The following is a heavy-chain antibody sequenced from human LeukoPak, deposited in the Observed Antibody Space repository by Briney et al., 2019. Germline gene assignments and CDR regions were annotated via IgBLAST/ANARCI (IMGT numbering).Heavy chain of an antibody. CDR1: GYTFTSYD. V-gene: IGHV1-46*01. Sequence: ASVKVSCKASGYTFTSYDINWVRQATGQGLEWMGIINPSGGSTSYAQKFQGRVTMTRDTSTSTVYMELSSLRSEDTAVYYCARAGGRSWYGLFVYWGQGTLVTVSS. D-gene: IGHD6-13*01. CDR2: INPSGGST. J-gene: IGHJ4*02. CDR3: ARAGGRSWYGLFVY.